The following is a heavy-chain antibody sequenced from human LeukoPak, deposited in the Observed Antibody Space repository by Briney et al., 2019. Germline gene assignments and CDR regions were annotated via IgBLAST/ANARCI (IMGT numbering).Heavy chain of an antibody. D-gene: IGHD3-22*01. CDR1: GYTFTSYY. V-gene: IGHV1-46*01. J-gene: IGHJ4*02. Sequence: ASVKVSCKASGYTFTSYYMHWVRQAPGQGLEWMGIINPSGDSTSYAQKFQGRVTMTRDTSTSTVYMELSSLRSEDTAVYYCARDRYYYDSNHYFDYWGQGTLVTVSS. CDR2: INPSGDST. CDR3: ARDRYYYDSNHYFDY.